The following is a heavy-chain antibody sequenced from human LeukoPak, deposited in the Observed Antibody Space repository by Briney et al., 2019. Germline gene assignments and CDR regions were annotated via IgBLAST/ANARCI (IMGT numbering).Heavy chain of an antibody. Sequence: SQTLSLTCAISGDSVSSNSAAWNWIRQSPSGGLEWLGRTYYRSKWYNDYAVSVKSRITINPDTSKNQFSLQLNSVTPEDTAVYYCAGGVGRFFWSGYYLFGYFDYWGQGTLVTVSS. CDR2: TYYRSKWYN. CDR1: GDSVSSNSAA. J-gene: IGHJ4*02. CDR3: AGGVGRFFWSGYYLFGYFDY. V-gene: IGHV6-1*01. D-gene: IGHD3-3*01.